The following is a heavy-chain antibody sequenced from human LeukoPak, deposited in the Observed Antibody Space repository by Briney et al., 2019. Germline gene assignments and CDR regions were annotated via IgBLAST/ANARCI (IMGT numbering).Heavy chain of an antibody. D-gene: IGHD3-10*01. V-gene: IGHV1-2*02. CDR3: ARVSGSYVHFDY. Sequence: ASVKVSCKASGYTFTGYYMHWVRQAPGQGLEWMGWINPNSGGTNYAQKFQGRVTMTRDTSISTAYMELSRVRSDDMAVYYCARVSGSYVHFDYWGQGTLVTVSS. CDR1: GYTFTGYY. J-gene: IGHJ4*02. CDR2: INPNSGGT.